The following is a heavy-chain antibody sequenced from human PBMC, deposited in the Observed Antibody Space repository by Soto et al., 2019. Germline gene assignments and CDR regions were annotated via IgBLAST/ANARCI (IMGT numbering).Heavy chain of an antibody. CDR1: GFTFSSYG. V-gene: IGHV3-30*18. Sequence: QVQLVESGGGVVQPGRSLRLSCAASGFTFSSYGMHWVRQAPGKGLEWVAVISYDGSNKYYADSVKGRFTISRDNSKNTLYLQMNSLRAEDTAVYYCAKDFWSGGGYWGQGTLVTVSS. D-gene: IGHD3-3*01. J-gene: IGHJ4*02. CDR3: AKDFWSGGGY. CDR2: ISYDGSNK.